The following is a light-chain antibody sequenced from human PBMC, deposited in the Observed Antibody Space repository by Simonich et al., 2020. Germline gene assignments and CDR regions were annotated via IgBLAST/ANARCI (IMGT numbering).Light chain of an antibody. Sequence: QSALTQPASVSGSPGQSITISCTGTSSDVGGYNYVSWYQQHPGKAPKLMIYDVSQRPSGVSKRFSGSKSGNTASLAISGLQAEDEADYYCSSYTSSSTYVVFGGGTKLTVL. CDR3: SSYTSSSTYVV. J-gene: IGLJ2*01. CDR2: DVS. V-gene: IGLV2-14*01. CDR1: SSDVGGYNY.